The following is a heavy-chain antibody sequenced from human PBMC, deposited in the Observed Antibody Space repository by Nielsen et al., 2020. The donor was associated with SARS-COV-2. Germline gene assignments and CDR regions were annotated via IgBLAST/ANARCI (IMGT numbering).Heavy chain of an antibody. CDR2: ISGQNGNV. V-gene: IGHV1-18*04. D-gene: IGHD6-6*01. Sequence: AAVKVSCKASDNTFFSYNIIWVRQAPGQGLEWMGRISGQNGNVKYAPNLQDRVIMTADASTTTVYMDLRRLRFDDTAVYYCARDVPYYYYMDVWGKGTTVTVSS. J-gene: IGHJ6*03. CDR3: ARDVPYYYYMDV. CDR1: DNTFFSYN.